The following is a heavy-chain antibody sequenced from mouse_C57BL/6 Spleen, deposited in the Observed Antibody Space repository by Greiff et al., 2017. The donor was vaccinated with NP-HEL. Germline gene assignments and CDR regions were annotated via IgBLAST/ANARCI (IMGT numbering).Heavy chain of an antibody. CDR2: IYPGDGDT. Sequence: VKLVESGPELVKPGASVKISCKASGYAFSSSWMNWVKQRPGKGLEWIGRIYPGDGDTNSNGKFKGKATLTADKSSSTAYMQLSSLTSEDSAVYFCAREGYYYGSSLYYYAMDYWGQGTSVTVSS. V-gene: IGHV1-82*01. CDR1: GYAFSSSW. J-gene: IGHJ4*01. D-gene: IGHD1-1*01. CDR3: AREGYYYGSSLYYYAMDY.